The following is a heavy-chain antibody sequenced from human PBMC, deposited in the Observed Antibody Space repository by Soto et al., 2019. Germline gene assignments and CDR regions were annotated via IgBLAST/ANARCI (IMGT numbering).Heavy chain of an antibody. CDR1: GFTLSSYA. V-gene: IGHV3-23*01. CDR2: INNSGGNT. J-gene: IGHJ2*01. Sequence: EVQLLESGGGLVQPGGSLRLSCAASGFTLSSYAMSWVRQAPGKGLEGVSVINNSGGNTYYADSVKGRFAISRDSSKNTRYLQMNSLKAEDTAVYYCAKGSDYCDRIFRYCDLWGRGTLVTVSS. CDR3: AKGSDYCDRIFRYCDL. D-gene: IGHD2-15*01.